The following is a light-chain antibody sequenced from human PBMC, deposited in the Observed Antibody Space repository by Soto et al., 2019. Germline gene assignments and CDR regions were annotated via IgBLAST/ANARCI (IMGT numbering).Light chain of an antibody. J-gene: IGKJ4*01. CDR1: QSVSSSY. CDR3: QQYGSSPT. CDR2: GAS. Sequence: EIVLTQSPGTLFSSTGERATLSCRASQSVSSSYLAWYQQKPGQAPRLLIYGASSRATGIPDRFSGSGSGTDFTLTISRLEPEDFAVYYCQQYGSSPTFGGGTKVEIK. V-gene: IGKV3-20*01.